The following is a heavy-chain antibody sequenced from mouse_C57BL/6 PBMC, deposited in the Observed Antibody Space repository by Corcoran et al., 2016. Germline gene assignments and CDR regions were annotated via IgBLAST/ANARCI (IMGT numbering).Heavy chain of an antibody. Sequence: VQLQQSGPELVKPGASVKISCKASGYTFTDYYMNWVKQSHGKSLEWIGDINPNNGGTSYNQKFKGKATLTVDKSSSTAYMELRSLTSEDSAVYYCAREVYDYDRGYAMDYWGQGTSVTVSS. CDR2: INPNNGGT. CDR3: AREVYDYDRGYAMDY. CDR1: GYTFTDYY. V-gene: IGHV1-26*01. J-gene: IGHJ4*01. D-gene: IGHD2-4*01.